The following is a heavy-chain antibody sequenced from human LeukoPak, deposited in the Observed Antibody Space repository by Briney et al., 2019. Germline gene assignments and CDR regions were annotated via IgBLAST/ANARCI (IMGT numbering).Heavy chain of an antibody. CDR1: GGSISSYY. CDR2: IYYSGST. Sequence: QTSETLSLTCTVSGGSISSYYWSWIRQPPGKGLEWIGYIYYSGSTNYNPSLKSRVTISVDTSKNQFSLKLSSVTAADTAVYYCARLAYCGGDCYLGGYFQHWGQGTLVTVSS. D-gene: IGHD2-21*02. J-gene: IGHJ1*01. V-gene: IGHV4-59*08. CDR3: ARLAYCGGDCYLGGYFQH.